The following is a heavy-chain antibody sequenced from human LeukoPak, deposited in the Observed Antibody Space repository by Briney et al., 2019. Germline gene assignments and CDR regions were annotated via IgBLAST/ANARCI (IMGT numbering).Heavy chain of an antibody. CDR2: MNPNSGNT. V-gene: IGHV1-8*01. D-gene: IGHD5-12*01. CDR3: ARGRIHRPDMVATFGVY. J-gene: IGHJ1*01. CDR1: GYTFTSYD. Sequence: ASVKVSCKASGYTFTSYDINWVRQATGQGLEGMGWMNPNSGNTGYAQKFQGRVTMTRNTSISTAYMELSSLRSEDTAVYSCARGRIHRPDMVATFGVYWGQGTLVTVSS.